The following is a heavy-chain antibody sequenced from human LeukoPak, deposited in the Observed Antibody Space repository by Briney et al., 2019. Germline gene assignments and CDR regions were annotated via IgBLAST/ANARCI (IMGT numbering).Heavy chain of an antibody. Sequence: SETLSLTCTVSGGSISSSSYYWGWIRQPPGKGLEWIGSIYYSGSTYYNPSLKSRVTISVDTSKNQFSLKLSSVTAADTAVYYCARQGYTYYYDSSGYYPFDYWGQGTLVTVSS. D-gene: IGHD3-22*01. J-gene: IGHJ4*02. V-gene: IGHV4-39*01. CDR1: GGSISSSSYY. CDR2: IYYSGST. CDR3: ARQGYTYYYDSSGYYPFDY.